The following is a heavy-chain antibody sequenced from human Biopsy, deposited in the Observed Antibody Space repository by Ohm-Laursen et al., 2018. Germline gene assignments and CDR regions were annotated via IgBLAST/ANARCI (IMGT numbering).Heavy chain of an antibody. J-gene: IGHJ4*02. CDR3: AKDQGYYYDRSVYYYFDY. V-gene: IGHV3-23*01. D-gene: IGHD3-22*01. Sequence: SLRLSCAASGFTFSSYAMSWVRQAPGKGLEWVSAITSSGDTTYYSDSVKGRCTISRDSSKNTLHLQMNSLRAEDTAVYYCAKDQGYYYDRSVYYYFDYWGQGTLVTVSS. CDR1: GFTFSSYA. CDR2: ITSSGDTT.